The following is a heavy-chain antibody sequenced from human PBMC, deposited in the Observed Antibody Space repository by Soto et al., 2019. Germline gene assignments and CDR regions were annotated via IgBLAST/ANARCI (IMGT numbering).Heavy chain of an antibody. V-gene: IGHV3-74*01. J-gene: IGHJ4*02. CDR3: ARDLTTLGTPGDDFDY. Sequence: EVQLVESGGGLVQPGGSLRLSCAASGFTFSNYWMHWVRQARGKGLVWISRINTDGSTTSYADSVKGRFTISRDNAKNTLFLQMNSLRAEDTAVYYCARDLTTLGTPGDDFDYWGQGTLVTVSS. CDR1: GFTFSNYW. CDR2: INTDGSTT. D-gene: IGHD4-4*01.